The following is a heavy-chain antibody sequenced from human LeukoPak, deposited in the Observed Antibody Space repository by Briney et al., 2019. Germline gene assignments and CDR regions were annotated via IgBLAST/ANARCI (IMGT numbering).Heavy chain of an antibody. CDR1: GFAFSGTW. V-gene: IGHV3-15*01. CDR3: TTEFWYYFNN. CDR2: INTRTDGATT. J-gene: IGHJ4*02. Sequence: PGGSLRLSCAGSGFAFSGTWLNWVRQAPGQGLEWVGRINTRTDGATTTYAASVKGRFTISRDDSKSTLYLEMNSLKTEDTAVYYCTTEFWYYFNNWGQGTLVTVSS. D-gene: IGHD3-3*01.